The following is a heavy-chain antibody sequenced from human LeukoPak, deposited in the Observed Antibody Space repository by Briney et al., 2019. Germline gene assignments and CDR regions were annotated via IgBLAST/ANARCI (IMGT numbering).Heavy chain of an antibody. J-gene: IGHJ6*03. V-gene: IGHV4-30-2*01. CDR2: IYYSGST. D-gene: IGHD6-6*01. Sequence: PSETLSLTCAVSGGSISSGGYSWSWIRQPPGKGLEWIGYIYYSGSTYYNPSLKSRVTISVDTSKNQFSLKLSSVTAADTAVYYCARHVFVLYYYYYMDVWGKGTTVTVSS. CDR1: GGSISSGGYS. CDR3: ARHVFVLYYYYYMDV.